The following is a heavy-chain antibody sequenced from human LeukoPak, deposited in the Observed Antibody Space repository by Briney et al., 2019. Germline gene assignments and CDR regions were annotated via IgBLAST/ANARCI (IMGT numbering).Heavy chain of an antibody. CDR3: ARPTVGATEFDY. CDR2: INHSGST. J-gene: IGHJ4*02. V-gene: IGHV4-34*01. Sequence: SETLSLTCTVSGGSISGYYWSWIRQPPGKGLEWIGEINHSGSTNYNPSLKSRVTISVDTSKNQFSLKLSSVTAADTAVYYCARPTVGATEFDYWGQGTLVTVSS. D-gene: IGHD1-26*01. CDR1: GGSISGYY.